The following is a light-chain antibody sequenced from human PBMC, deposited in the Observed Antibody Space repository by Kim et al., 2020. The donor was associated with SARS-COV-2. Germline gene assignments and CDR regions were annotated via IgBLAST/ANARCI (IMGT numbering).Light chain of an antibody. V-gene: IGKV3-15*01. Sequence: EIVMTQSPATLSVSPGERATLSCRASQTVNSNLAWYQQKPGQAPRLLIYGASTRATGTPTRFSGSGSGTEFTLTISSLQSEDFAIFYCQQYYSGYTFGQGTKLEI. CDR3: QQYYSGYT. J-gene: IGKJ2*01. CDR1: QTVNSN. CDR2: GAS.